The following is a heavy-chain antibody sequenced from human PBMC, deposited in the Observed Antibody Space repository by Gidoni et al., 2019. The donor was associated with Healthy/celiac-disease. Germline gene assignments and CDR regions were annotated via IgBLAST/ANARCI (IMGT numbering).Heavy chain of an antibody. CDR1: GYSFTSYW. CDR2: IDPSDSYT. CDR3: ARLPIVGATTPLPHFDY. V-gene: IGHV5-10-1*03. D-gene: IGHD1-26*01. Sequence: EVQLVQSGAEVKKPGESLRISGKGSGYSFTSYWISWVRQMPGKGLEWMGRIDPSDSYTNYSPSFQGHVTISADKSISTAYLQWSSLKASDTAMYYCARLPIVGATTPLPHFDYWGQGTLVTVSS. J-gene: IGHJ4*02.